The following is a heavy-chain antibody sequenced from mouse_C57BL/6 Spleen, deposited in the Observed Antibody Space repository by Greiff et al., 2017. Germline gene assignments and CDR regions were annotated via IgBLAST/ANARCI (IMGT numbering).Heavy chain of an antibody. D-gene: IGHD1-1*01. V-gene: IGHV2-6*01. Sequence: VHLVESGPGLVAPSQSLSITCTVSGFSLTSYGVDWVRQSPGKGLEWLGVIWGVGSTNYNSALKSRLSISKDNSKSQVFLKMNSLQTDDTAMYYCASSTTVGAMDYWGQGTSVTVSS. J-gene: IGHJ4*01. CDR2: IWGVGST. CDR3: ASSTTVGAMDY. CDR1: GFSLTSYG.